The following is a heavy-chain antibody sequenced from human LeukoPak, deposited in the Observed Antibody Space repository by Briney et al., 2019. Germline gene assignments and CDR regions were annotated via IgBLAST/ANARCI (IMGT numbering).Heavy chain of an antibody. D-gene: IGHD1-20*01. CDR1: GGSVSSNNYY. V-gene: IGHV4-39*07. CDR2: IYYSGST. CDR3: AREYNWNYYYYMDV. J-gene: IGHJ6*03. Sequence: PSETLSLTCTVSGGSVSSNNYYWGWIRQPPGKGLEWIGTIYYSGSTYYNPSLKSRLTISVDTSKKQFSLKLTSVTAADTAVYYCAREYNWNYYYYMDVWGKGTTVTVSS.